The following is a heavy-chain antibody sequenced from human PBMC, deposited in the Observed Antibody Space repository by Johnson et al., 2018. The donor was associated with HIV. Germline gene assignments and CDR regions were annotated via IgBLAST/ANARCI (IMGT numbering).Heavy chain of an antibody. CDR1: GFTFDDYA. CDR3: ARIHSSSSLSGFDI. CDR2: ISWNSGSI. Sequence: VQLVESGGGLVQPGRSLRLSCAASGFTFDDYAMHWVRQAPGKGLEWVSGISWNSGSIGYADSVKGRFTISRDNAKNSLYLQMNSLKAEDTAVYYCARIHSSSSLSGFDIWGQGTMVTVSS. J-gene: IGHJ3*02. V-gene: IGHV3-9*01. D-gene: IGHD6-6*01.